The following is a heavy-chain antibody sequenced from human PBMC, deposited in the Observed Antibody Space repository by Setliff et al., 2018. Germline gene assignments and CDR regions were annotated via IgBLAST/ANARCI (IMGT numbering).Heavy chain of an antibody. Sequence: ASVKVSCKASGGTLSSYGISWVRQAPGQGLEWMGGTIPMFGTTNYARKFQGRVTIITDESTSTAYMQLSSLGSEDTAVYYCVREGVDSRSSTDYRYYMDVWGKGTTVTVSS. J-gene: IGHJ6*03. CDR1: GGTLSSYG. V-gene: IGHV1-69*05. D-gene: IGHD3-22*01. CDR3: VREGVDSRSSTDYRYYMDV. CDR2: TIPMFGTT.